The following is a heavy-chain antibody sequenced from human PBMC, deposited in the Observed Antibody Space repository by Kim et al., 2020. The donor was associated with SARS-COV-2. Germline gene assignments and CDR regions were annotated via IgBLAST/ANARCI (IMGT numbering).Heavy chain of an antibody. Sequence: ASVKVSCKASGYTFTGYYMHWVRQAPGQGLEWMGRINPNSGGTNYAQKFQGRVIMTRDTSISTAYMELSRLRSDDTAVYYCARHYYDSSGYYNYYGMDVWGQGTTVTVSS. V-gene: IGHV1-2*06. D-gene: IGHD3-22*01. CDR2: INPNSGGT. J-gene: IGHJ6*02. CDR3: ARHYYDSSGYYNYYGMDV. CDR1: GYTFTGYY.